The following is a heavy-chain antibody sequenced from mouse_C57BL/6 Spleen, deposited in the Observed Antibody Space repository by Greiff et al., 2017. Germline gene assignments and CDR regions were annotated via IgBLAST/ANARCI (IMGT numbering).Heavy chain of an antibody. CDR1: GFTFSDYG. V-gene: IGHV5-17*01. J-gene: IGHJ2*01. Sequence: EVKLMESGGGLVKPGGSLKLSCAASGFTFSDYGMHWVRQAPEKGLEWVAYISSGSSTNYYADTVKGRFTISRDNAKNTLFLQMTSLRSEDTAMYCCARPGYYGSRGYFDYWGQGTTLTVSS. CDR3: ARPGYYGSRGYFDY. D-gene: IGHD1-1*01. CDR2: ISSGSSTN.